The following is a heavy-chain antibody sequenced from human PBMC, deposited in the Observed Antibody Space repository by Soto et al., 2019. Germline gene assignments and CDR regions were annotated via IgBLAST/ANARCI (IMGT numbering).Heavy chain of an antibody. CDR2: LSAYNGNT. CDR1: GYTFTSYG. J-gene: IGHJ6*02. CDR3: ARDEDCSSTSCYGLYYYYGMDV. Sequence: QVQLVQSGAEVKKPGASVKVSCKASGYTFTSYGISWVRQAPGQGLEWMGWLSAYNGNTNYAQKLQGRVTMTTDTSTSTAYMELRSLRSDDTAVYYCARDEDCSSTSCYGLYYYYGMDVWGQGTTVTVSS. V-gene: IGHV1-18*01. D-gene: IGHD2-2*01.